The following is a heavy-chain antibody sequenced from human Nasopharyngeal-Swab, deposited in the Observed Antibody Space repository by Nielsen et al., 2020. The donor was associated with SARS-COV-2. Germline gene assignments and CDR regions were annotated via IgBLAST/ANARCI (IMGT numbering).Heavy chain of an antibody. D-gene: IGHD3-22*01. CDR3: ARAYYYDSSGYYYVWFDP. J-gene: IGHJ5*02. V-gene: IGHV3-11*01. Sequence: GESLTISCAASGFTFSDYYMSWIRQAPGKGLEWVSYISSSGSTIYYADSVKGRFTISRDNAKNSLYLQMNSLRAEDTAVYYCARAYYYDSSGYYYVWFDPRGQGTLVTVSS. CDR2: ISSSGSTI. CDR1: GFTFSDYY.